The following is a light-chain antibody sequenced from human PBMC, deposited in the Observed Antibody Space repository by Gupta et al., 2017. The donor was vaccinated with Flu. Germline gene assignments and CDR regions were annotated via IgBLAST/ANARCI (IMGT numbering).Light chain of an antibody. CDR1: SSDIGRYKF. Sequence: TSSDIGRYKFVSWYQQHPGKAPELLIFEVSNRPSGVSTRFSASKSGNVASLTISGLQAEDEADYYCSSHTTSSTWVFGGGTKLTVL. J-gene: IGLJ3*02. CDR3: SSHTTSSTWV. V-gene: IGLV2-14*01. CDR2: EVS.